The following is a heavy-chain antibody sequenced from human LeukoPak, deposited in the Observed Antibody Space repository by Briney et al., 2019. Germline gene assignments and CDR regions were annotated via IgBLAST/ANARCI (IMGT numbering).Heavy chain of an antibody. J-gene: IGHJ2*01. D-gene: IGHD1-26*01. Sequence: GGSLRLSCAASGFTFSSYWMHWVRQGPGKGLVWVSRINSDGSSTGYADSVKGRFTISRDNAKNTLYLQMDSLRAEDTAVYYCARDSGKYYISWYFDLWGRGTLVTVSS. CDR2: INSDGSST. CDR1: GFTFSSYW. V-gene: IGHV3-74*01. CDR3: ARDSGKYYISWYFDL.